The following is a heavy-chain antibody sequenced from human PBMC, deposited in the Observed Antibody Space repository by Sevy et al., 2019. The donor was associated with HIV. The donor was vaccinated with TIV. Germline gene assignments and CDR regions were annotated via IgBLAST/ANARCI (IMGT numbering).Heavy chain of an antibody. V-gene: IGHV2-5*02. CDR1: GFSLSTSRVG. J-gene: IGHJ4*02. CDR2: IYWDDDK. CDR3: AHTSNYYDSSGYIYFDY. D-gene: IGHD3-22*01. Sequence: SGPTLVNPTQTLTLTCTFSGFSLSTSRVGVGWIRQPPGQALEWLALIYWDDDKRYSPFLKSRLTITKDTSQHQVVLTMTNMDPVDTATYFCAHTSNYYDSSGYIYFDYWGQGTLVTVSS.